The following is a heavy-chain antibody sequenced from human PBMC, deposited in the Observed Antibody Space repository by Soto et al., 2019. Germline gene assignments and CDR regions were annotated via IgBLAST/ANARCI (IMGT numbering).Heavy chain of an antibody. CDR3: ARGDSSSGYVDSFDI. Sequence: GESLKISCKGSGYSFTNYWIGWVRQMPGKGLEWMGIIYPGDSDTRYSPSFQGQVTISADKSISTAYLQWSNLKASDTAMYYCARGDSSSGYVDSFDIWGQGTMVTV. J-gene: IGHJ3*02. CDR2: IYPGDSDT. D-gene: IGHD3-22*01. CDR1: GYSFTNYW. V-gene: IGHV5-51*01.